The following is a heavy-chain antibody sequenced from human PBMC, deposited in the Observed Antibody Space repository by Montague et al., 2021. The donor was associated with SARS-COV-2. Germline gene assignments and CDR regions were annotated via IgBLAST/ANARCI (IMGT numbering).Heavy chain of an antibody. J-gene: IGHJ4*02. CDR1: GGSISSGNYY. CDR3: ARDIAVAGLFDY. CDR2: VSASGTX. Sequence: TLSLTCTVSGGSISSGNYYWSWIRQPAGKGLDWIGRVSASGTXXFXXXXRRRITMSVDTSKNQFSLKLSSVTAADTAVYYCARDIAVAGLFDYWGQGTLVTVSS. D-gene: IGHD6-19*01. V-gene: IGHV4-61*02.